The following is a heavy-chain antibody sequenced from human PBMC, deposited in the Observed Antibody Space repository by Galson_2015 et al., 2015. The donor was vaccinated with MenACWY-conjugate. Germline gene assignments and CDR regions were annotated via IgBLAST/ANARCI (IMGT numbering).Heavy chain of an antibody. Sequence: LRLSCAASGFTFRSCAMSWVRPAPGQGLEWVSAISGSGGSTYYADTVKGRFTISRDNSKNTLYLQVNSLRAEVTAVYYCAKDLFSDYVWGSYRYSWGQGTPVTVSS. CDR1: GFTFRSCA. CDR2: ISGSGGST. D-gene: IGHD3-16*02. J-gene: IGHJ5*02. V-gene: IGHV3-23*01. CDR3: AKDLFSDYVWGSYRYS.